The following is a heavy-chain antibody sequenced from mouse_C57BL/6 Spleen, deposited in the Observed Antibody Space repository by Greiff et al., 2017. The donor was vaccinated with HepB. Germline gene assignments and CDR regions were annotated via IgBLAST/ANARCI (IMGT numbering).Heavy chain of an antibody. V-gene: IGHV1-81*01. Sequence: VKLMESGAELARPGASVKLSCKASGYTFTSYGISWVKQRTGQGLEWIGEIYPRSGNTYYNEKFKGKATLTADKSSSTAYMELRSLTSEDSAVYFCARYTNWDYFDYWGQGTTLTVSS. D-gene: IGHD4-1*01. J-gene: IGHJ2*01. CDR2: IYPRSGNT. CDR3: ARYTNWDYFDY. CDR1: GYTFTSYG.